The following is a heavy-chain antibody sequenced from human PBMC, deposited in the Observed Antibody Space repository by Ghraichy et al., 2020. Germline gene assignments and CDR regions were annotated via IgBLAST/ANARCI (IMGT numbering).Heavy chain of an antibody. V-gene: IGHV3-23*01. CDR2: ISGSGDAT. CDR3: ARRSGSYYDFDY. CDR1: GFNFKNYA. J-gene: IGHJ4*02. Sequence: LSLTCAASGFNFKNYAMSWVRQAPGKGLKWVSVISGSGDATYYADSVKGRFTISRDNSNNTLYLQMNGLRAEDTAVYYCARRSGSYYDFDYWGQGNLVTVSS. D-gene: IGHD1-26*01.